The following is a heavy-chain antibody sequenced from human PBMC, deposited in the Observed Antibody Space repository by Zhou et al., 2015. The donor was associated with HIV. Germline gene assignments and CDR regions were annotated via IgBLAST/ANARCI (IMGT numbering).Heavy chain of an antibody. D-gene: IGHD3-9*01. V-gene: IGHV1-69*01. J-gene: IGHJ6*02. Sequence: QVQLVQSGAEVKKPGSSVKVSCKASGGTFSSHAINWVRQAPGQGLEWMGGIIPIFGTANYAQKFQGRVTITADDSTTTAYMELSSLRSEDTAVYYCGRGTRYRQYYYYGMAVWGQGTTVIVSS. CDR3: GRGTRYRQYYYYGMAV. CDR2: IIPIFGTA. CDR1: GGTFSSHA.